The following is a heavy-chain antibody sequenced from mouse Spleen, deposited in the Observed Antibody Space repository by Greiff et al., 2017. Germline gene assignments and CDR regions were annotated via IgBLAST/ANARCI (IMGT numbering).Heavy chain of an antibody. D-gene: IGHD2-5*01. Sequence: VQLQQPGAELVRPGSSVKLSCKASGYTFTSYWMHWVKQRPIQGLEWIGNIDPSDSETHYNQKFKDKATLTVDKSSSTAYMQLSSLTSEDSAVYYCARRDSNYADYAMDYWGQGTSVTVSS. V-gene: IGHV1-52*01. CDR2: IDPSDSET. CDR1: GYTFTSYW. CDR3: ARRDSNYADYAMDY. J-gene: IGHJ4*01.